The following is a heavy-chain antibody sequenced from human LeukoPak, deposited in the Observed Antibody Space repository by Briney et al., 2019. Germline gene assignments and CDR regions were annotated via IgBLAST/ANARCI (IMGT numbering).Heavy chain of an antibody. Sequence: PSETLSLTCAVYGGSFSGYYWSWIRQPPGKGLEGIGEINHSGSTNYNPSLKSRVTISVDTSKNQFSLKLSSVTAADTAVYYCARAAGYCSSTSCYVRGWFDPWGQGTLVTVSS. CDR2: INHSGST. D-gene: IGHD2-2*01. V-gene: IGHV4-34*01. J-gene: IGHJ5*02. CDR3: ARAAGYCSSTSCYVRGWFDP. CDR1: GGSFSGYY.